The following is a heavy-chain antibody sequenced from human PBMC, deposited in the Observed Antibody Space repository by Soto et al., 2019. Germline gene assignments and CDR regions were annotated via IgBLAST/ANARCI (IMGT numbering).Heavy chain of an antibody. CDR2: IYYTGST. D-gene: IGHD2-21*02. J-gene: IGHJ5*02. CDR3: VVDLAFLGGDCHSGAGNWFCP. Sequence: QLQLQESGPGLVKPSETLSLICIVSGGSINTNKYYWDWIRQPPGKGPEWIGSIYYTGSTSYNPSLKSLVTISVDSSKNQFSRNMNSVTAADTAVYYCVVDLAFLGGDCHSGAGNWFCPWCHGTLVTVSS. V-gene: IGHV4-39*01. CDR1: GGSINTNKYY.